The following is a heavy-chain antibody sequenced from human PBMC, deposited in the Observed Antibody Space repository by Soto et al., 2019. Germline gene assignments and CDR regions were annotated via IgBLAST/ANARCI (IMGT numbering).Heavy chain of an antibody. CDR3: ARLGSSGWYQVSCFDY. CDR2: IQYGGTT. Sequence: QLQLQESGPGLVKASETLSLTCTVSGGSITRNNHFWGWIRQSPGKGLEWIGSIQYGGTTNYNPSLKSRVIMSAETSKNQFSLRMNSVTAADTAVYYCARLGSSGWYQVSCFDYWCQGTLVTVSS. V-gene: IGHV4-39*01. CDR1: GGSITRNNHF. D-gene: IGHD6-19*01. J-gene: IGHJ4*02.